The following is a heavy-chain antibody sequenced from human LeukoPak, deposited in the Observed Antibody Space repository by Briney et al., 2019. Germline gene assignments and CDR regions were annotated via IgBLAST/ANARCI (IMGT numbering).Heavy chain of an antibody. V-gene: IGHV3-53*01. CDR1: GFTVSSNS. D-gene: IGHD3-10*01. J-gene: IGHJ4*02. CDR3: ARDLRGSGNYEFDY. Sequence: GGSLRLSCTVSGFTVSSNSMSWVRQAPGKGLEWVSFIYSDNTHYSDSVKGRFTISRDNSKNTLYLQMNSLRDDDTAVYYCARDLRGSGNYEFDYWGQGTLVTVSS. CDR2: IYSDNT.